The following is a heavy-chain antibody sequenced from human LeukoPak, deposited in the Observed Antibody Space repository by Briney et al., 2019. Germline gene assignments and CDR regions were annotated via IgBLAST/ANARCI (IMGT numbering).Heavy chain of an antibody. Sequence: GGSLRLSCAASGFTFSTYSMNWVRQAPGKGLEWVSSISTSSGTIYYVDSVKGRFTISRDNAKNSLYLQMNSLRDEDTAVYYCARDRGYCSGGSCYTYYFDYWGQGTLVTVSS. CDR3: ARDRGYCSGGSCYTYYFDY. J-gene: IGHJ4*02. CDR2: ISTSSGTI. V-gene: IGHV3-48*02. CDR1: GFTFSTYS. D-gene: IGHD2-15*01.